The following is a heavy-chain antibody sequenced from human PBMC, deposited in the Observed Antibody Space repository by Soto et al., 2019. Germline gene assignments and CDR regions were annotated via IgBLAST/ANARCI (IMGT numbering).Heavy chain of an antibody. Sequence: GGSLRLSCAASGFTFDDYAMHWVRQAPGKGLEWVSGISWNSGSIGYADSVKGRFTISRDNAKNSLYLQMNSLRAEDTALYYCAKDIRDSSVLVDYWGQGTLVTVSS. CDR1: GFTFDDYA. J-gene: IGHJ4*02. D-gene: IGHD3-22*01. V-gene: IGHV3-9*01. CDR3: AKDIRDSSVLVDY. CDR2: ISWNSGSI.